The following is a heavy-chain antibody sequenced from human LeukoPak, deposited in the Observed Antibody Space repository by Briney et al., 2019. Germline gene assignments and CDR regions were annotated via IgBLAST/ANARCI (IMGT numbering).Heavy chain of an antibody. CDR2: IIPILGIA. V-gene: IGHV1-69*04. Sequence: SVKVSCKASGGTFSSYAISWVRQAPGQGLEWMGRIIPILGIANYAQKFQGRVTITADKSTSTAYMERSSLRSEDTAVYYCARDPYYYDSSGQDYWGQGTLVTVSS. J-gene: IGHJ4*02. D-gene: IGHD3-22*01. CDR3: ARDPYYYDSSGQDY. CDR1: GGTFSSYA.